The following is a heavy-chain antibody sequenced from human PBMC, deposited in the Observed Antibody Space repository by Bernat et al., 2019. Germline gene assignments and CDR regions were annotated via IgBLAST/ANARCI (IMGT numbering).Heavy chain of an antibody. Sequence: QLQLQESGPGLVKPSETLSLTCSVSGGPISGGNSCWDWIRQPPGKGLEWIGSIYYGGNTYPNSSLKSRVTISVDTSKSQFSLKLSSVTAADTAVYYCARRAGGYDFLDYWGQGTRVTVSS. CDR2: IYYGGNT. D-gene: IGHD5-12*01. V-gene: IGHV4-39*01. CDR1: GGPISGGNSC. CDR3: ARRAGGYDFLDY. J-gene: IGHJ4*02.